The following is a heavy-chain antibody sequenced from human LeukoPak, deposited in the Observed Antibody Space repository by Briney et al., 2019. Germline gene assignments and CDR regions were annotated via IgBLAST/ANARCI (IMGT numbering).Heavy chain of an antibody. CDR3: AKDLGEDVDIVATRNDAFDI. CDR2: IYSGGST. Sequence: GGSLRLSCAASGFTVSSNYMSWVRQAPGKGLEWVSVIYSGGSTYYADSVKGRFTISRDNSKNTLYLQMNSLRAEDTAVYYCAKDLGEDVDIVATRNDAFDIWGQGTMVTVSS. J-gene: IGHJ3*02. CDR1: GFTVSSNY. V-gene: IGHV3-53*01. D-gene: IGHD5-12*01.